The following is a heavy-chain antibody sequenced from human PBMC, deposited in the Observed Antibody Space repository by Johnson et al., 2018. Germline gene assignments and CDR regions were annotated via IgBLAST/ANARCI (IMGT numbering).Heavy chain of an antibody. Sequence: QVQLVQSGGGVVQPGRSLRLSCAASGFTFSSYDMHWVRQAPGKGLEWVAVISYDGSNKYYADSVKGRFTISRDNSKNTLYLQMNSLRAEDTAVYYCAKSEGYCSGGSCSGNWFDPWGQGTLVTVSS. CDR1: GFTFSSYD. D-gene: IGHD2-15*01. J-gene: IGHJ5*02. CDR3: AKSEGYCSGGSCSGNWFDP. CDR2: ISYDGSNK. V-gene: IGHV3-30*18.